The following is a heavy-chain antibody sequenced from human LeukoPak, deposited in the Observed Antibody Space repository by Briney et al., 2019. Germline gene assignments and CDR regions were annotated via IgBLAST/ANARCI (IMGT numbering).Heavy chain of an antibody. D-gene: IGHD3-10*01. Sequence: SGGSLRLSCAASGFTFSSYGMHWVRQAPGKGLEWVAVIWYDGSNKYYADSVKGRFTISRDNSKNTLYLQMNSLRAEDTAVYYCARGPFHTGAYYGSGSYLNYWGQGTLVTVSS. V-gene: IGHV3-33*01. CDR2: IWYDGSNK. J-gene: IGHJ4*02. CDR3: ARGPFHTGAYYGSGSYLNY. CDR1: GFTFSSYG.